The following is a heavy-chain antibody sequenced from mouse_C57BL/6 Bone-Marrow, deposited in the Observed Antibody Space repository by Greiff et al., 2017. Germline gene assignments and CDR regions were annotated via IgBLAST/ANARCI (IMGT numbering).Heavy chain of an antibody. CDR1: GYTFTDYY. J-gene: IGHJ4*01. CDR3: ARFHRGAMDY. V-gene: IGHV1-26*01. CDR2: INPKNGGT. Sequence: EVQLQQSGPELVKPGASVKISCKASGYTFTDYYMNWVKQSHGKSLEWIGDINPKNGGTSYNQKFKGKATLTVDKSSSTAYMELRSLTSEDSAVYYCARFHRGAMDYWGQGTSVTVSA.